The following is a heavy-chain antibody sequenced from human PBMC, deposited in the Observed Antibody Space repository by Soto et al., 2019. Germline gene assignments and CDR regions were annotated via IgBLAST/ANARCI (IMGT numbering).Heavy chain of an antibody. CDR3: AREASVLIPAAQPSRFDS. J-gene: IGHJ4*02. CDR2: ISPYSGYT. CDR1: GYSFMKYG. V-gene: IGHV1-18*01. D-gene: IGHD2-2*01. Sequence: ASVKVSCKGFGYSFMKYGINWVRQAPGQGLEWVGWISPYSGYTHSAQKFHGRLTLTTDTAASTAYMELRILRSADPALYYCAREASVLIPAAQPSRFDSWGQGTLVTVSS.